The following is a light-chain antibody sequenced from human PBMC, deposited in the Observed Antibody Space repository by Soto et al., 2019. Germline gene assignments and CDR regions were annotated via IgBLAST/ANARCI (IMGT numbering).Light chain of an antibody. CDR1: QGISSY. J-gene: IGKJ1*01. CDR3: QQLNNYPRT. V-gene: IGKV1-9*01. CDR2: AAS. Sequence: IQLTQSPSFLSASVGDRVTIACRASQGISSYLAWYQQKPGKAPKLLISAASTLQSGVPSRFSGSGSGTEFTLTISSLQPEDFETYYCQQLNNYPRTFGQGTKVDIK.